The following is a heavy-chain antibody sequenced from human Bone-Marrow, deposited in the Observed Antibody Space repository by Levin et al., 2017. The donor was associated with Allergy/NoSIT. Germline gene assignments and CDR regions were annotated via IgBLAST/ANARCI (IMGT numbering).Heavy chain of an antibody. CDR2: IDWDDDK. J-gene: IGHJ4*02. CDR1: GFSLRTSGMC. V-gene: IGHV2-70*01. Sequence: HSQTLSLTCTFSGFSLRTSGMCVSWIRQPPGKALEWLALIDWDDDKYYSTSLKTRLTISKDTSKNQVVLTMTNMDPVDTATYYCARTAAAGLYPSREFDYWGQGTLVTVSS. CDR3: ARTAAAGLYPSREFDY. D-gene: IGHD6-13*01.